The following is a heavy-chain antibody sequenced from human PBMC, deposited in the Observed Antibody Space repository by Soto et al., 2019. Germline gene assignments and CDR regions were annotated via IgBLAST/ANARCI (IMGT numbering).Heavy chain of an antibody. Sequence: GASVKVSCKASGYTFTSYGISWVRQAPGQGLEWMGWISAYNGNTNYAQKLQGRVTMTTDTSTSTAYMELRSLRSDDTAVHYCARYIVVVPAAHPNYYYYYGMDVWGQGTTVTVSS. D-gene: IGHD2-2*01. CDR3: ARYIVVVPAAHPNYYYYYGMDV. V-gene: IGHV1-18*01. CDR1: GYTFTSYG. CDR2: ISAYNGNT. J-gene: IGHJ6*02.